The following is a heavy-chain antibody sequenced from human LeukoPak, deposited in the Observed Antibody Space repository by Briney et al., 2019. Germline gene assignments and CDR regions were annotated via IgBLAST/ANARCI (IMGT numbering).Heavy chain of an antibody. CDR2: ISYDGSNK. Sequence: PGGSLRLSCAASGFTFSSYGMHWVRQAPGKGLEWVAVISYDGSNKYYADSVKGRFTISRDNSKNTLYLQMNSLRAEDTAVYYCAKDPTIVVPDAFDIWGQGTMVTVSS. V-gene: IGHV3-30*18. CDR1: GFTFSSYG. D-gene: IGHD2-15*01. CDR3: AKDPTIVVPDAFDI. J-gene: IGHJ3*02.